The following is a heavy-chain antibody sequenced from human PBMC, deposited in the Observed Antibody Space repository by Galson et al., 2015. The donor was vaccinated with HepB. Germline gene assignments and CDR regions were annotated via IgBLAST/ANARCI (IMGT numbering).Heavy chain of an antibody. CDR3: AREPRDGYRFDY. Sequence: SVKVSCKASGYTFTSYYMHWVRQAPGQGLEWMGIINPSAGNTGYTQKFQGRVTMTRDTSTSTVYMELSSLTSEDTAVYYCAREPRDGYRFDYWGQGTLVTVSS. J-gene: IGHJ4*02. CDR1: GYTFTSYY. CDR2: INPSAGNT. D-gene: IGHD5-24*01. V-gene: IGHV1-46*03.